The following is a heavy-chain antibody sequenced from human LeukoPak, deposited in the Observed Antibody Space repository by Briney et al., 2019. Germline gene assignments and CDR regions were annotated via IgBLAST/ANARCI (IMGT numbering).Heavy chain of an antibody. CDR2: INHSGST. CDR1: GGSFSGYY. D-gene: IGHD3-10*01. V-gene: IGHV4-34*01. J-gene: IGHJ6*03. Sequence: SETLSLTCAVYGGSFSGYYWSWIRQPPGKGLEWIGEINHSGSTNYNPSLKSRVTISVDTSKNQFSLKLSSVTAADTAVYYCARVGSSRRYYYGSGSSKPYYYYYYMDVWGKGTTVTVSS. CDR3: ARVGSSRRYYYGSGSSKPYYYYYYMDV.